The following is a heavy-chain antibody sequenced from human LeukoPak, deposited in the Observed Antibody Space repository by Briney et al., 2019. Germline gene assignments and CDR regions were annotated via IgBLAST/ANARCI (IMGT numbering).Heavy chain of an antibody. J-gene: IGHJ4*02. CDR2: IWYDGSNK. D-gene: IGHD2-21*02. CDR3: ARDLKGDGYFDY. CDR1: GFTLSGHW. V-gene: IGHV3-33*08. Sequence: GGSLRLSCVASGFTLSGHWMHWVGQAPGKGLEWVAVIWYDGSNKYYADSVKGRFTISRDNSKNTLYLQMNSLRAEDTAVYYCARDLKGDGYFDYWGQGTLVTVSS.